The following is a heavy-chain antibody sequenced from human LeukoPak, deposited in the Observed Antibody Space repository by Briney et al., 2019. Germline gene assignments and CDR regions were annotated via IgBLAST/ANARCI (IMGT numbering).Heavy chain of an antibody. Sequence: ASVKVSCKASGYTFTGYYIHWVRQAPGQGLEWMGWINPDNGVTNYAQKFQGRVTITRDTSISTAYMELSRLRSDDTAVYYCARTLSDFWPEYYFDYWGQGTLVTVSS. D-gene: IGHD3-3*01. CDR1: GYTFTGYY. V-gene: IGHV1-2*02. CDR2: INPDNGVT. J-gene: IGHJ4*02. CDR3: ARTLSDFWPEYYFDY.